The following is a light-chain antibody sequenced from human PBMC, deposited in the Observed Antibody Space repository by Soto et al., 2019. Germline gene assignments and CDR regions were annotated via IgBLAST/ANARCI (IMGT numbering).Light chain of an antibody. CDR1: QSVGSD. CDR2: GAS. Sequence: EIVMTQSPATLSVSPGERVSLSCRASQSVGSDLAWYLQKPGQAPSLLVYGASTRATGMPARFSGRGSGTEFTLTISSLQSEDFAVYYCQQYNNWPHTFGQGTKLEIK. J-gene: IGKJ2*01. V-gene: IGKV3-15*01. CDR3: QQYNNWPHT.